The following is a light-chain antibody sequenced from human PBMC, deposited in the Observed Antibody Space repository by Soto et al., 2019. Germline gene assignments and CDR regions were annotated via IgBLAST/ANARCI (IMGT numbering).Light chain of an antibody. CDR3: SSYAGSNNFV. Sequence: QSVLTQPPSASGTPGPRVTISCSGSTSNLGGNFVSWYQQFPGTAPKLMIYEVSERPSGVPDRFSGSKSSNTASLTVSGLQAEDEADYYCSSYAGSNNFVFGTGTKVTVL. V-gene: IGLV2-8*01. CDR2: EVS. CDR1: TSNLGGNF. J-gene: IGLJ1*01.